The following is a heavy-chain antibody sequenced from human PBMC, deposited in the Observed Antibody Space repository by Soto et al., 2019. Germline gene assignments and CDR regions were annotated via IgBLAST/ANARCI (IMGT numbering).Heavy chain of an antibody. Sequence: EVPLLESGGGLVQPGGSLRLSCAASGFTFSSYAMSWVRQAPGKGLEWVSAISGSGGSTYYADSVKGRFTISRDNSKNTLYLQMNSLRAEDTAVYYCAKEGLATVTNKPNYYYYGMDVWGQGTTVTVSS. V-gene: IGHV3-23*01. CDR2: ISGSGGST. J-gene: IGHJ6*02. D-gene: IGHD4-17*01. CDR1: GFTFSSYA. CDR3: AKEGLATVTNKPNYYYYGMDV.